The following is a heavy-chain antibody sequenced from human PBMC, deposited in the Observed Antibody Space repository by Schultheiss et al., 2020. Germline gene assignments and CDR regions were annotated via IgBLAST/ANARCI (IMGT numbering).Heavy chain of an antibody. CDR1: GGSFSGYY. Sequence: SETLSLTCAVYGGSFSGYYWSWIRQPPGEGLAWIGFISYTGSTYYNPSLKSRVTISVDTSKNQFSLKLSSVTAADTATYYCARHTFVVRGVIDYWGRGSLVTVSS. CDR3: ARHTFVVRGVIDY. D-gene: IGHD3-10*02. V-gene: IGHV4-59*08. J-gene: IGHJ4*02. CDR2: ISYTGST.